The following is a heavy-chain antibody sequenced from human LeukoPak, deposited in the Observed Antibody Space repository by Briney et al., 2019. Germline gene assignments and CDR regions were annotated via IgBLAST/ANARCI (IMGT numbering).Heavy chain of an antibody. J-gene: IGHJ4*02. CDR3: ARGSIVVGDNC. Sequence: SETLSLTCTVPGGSISSSSYYWGWIRQPPGKGLEWIGSIYYSGSTYYNPSLKSRVTISVDTSKNQFSLKLSSVTAADTAVYYCARGSIVVGDNCWGQGTLVTVSS. V-gene: IGHV4-39*07. CDR2: IYYSGST. D-gene: IGHD2-21*01. CDR1: GGSISSSSYY.